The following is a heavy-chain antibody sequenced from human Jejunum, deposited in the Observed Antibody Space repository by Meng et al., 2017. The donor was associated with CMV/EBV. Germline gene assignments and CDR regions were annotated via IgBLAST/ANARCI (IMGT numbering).Heavy chain of an antibody. CDR3: LRGGAGSTYGQFDY. CDR1: GFPFSNSW. CDR2: IKTDGSST. V-gene: IGHV3-74*01. J-gene: IGHJ4*02. D-gene: IGHD3-10*01. Sequence: SGFPFSNSWMHWVRQAPGKGLVWVSRIKTDGSSTSYADSVKGRFTISRDNAKNTLYLQMNSLRVEDTAVYYCLRGGAGSTYGQFDYWGQGTVVTVSS.